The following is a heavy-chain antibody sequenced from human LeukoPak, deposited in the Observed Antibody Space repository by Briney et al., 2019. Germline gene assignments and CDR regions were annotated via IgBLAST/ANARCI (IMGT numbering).Heavy chain of an antibody. Sequence: ASVTVSFLASGYTFPDCYMHWVRQAPGQGREGMGWINPNSGGTNFVQKFQGWVTITRDTSISTAYMGLGRLRSDDTAVYYCARERLGELSPNYYYYYGMDVWGKGSTVTVSS. D-gene: IGHD3-16*02. CDR1: GYTFPDCY. V-gene: IGHV1-2*04. CDR2: INPNSGGT. CDR3: ARERLGELSPNYYYYYGMDV. J-gene: IGHJ6*04.